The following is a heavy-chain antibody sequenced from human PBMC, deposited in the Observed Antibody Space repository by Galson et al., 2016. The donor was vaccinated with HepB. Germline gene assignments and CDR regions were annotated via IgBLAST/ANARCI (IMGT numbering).Heavy chain of an antibody. J-gene: IGHJ3*02. CDR1: GGSIRSSTW. D-gene: IGHD2-21*02. CDR3: ARRVTPKRLDI. Sequence: SETLSLTCGVSGGSIRSSTWWSWVSQPPGKGLEWIGEVHHTGNTNYNPSLQSRVTISLDQSKNQFSLRLSSVTAADRAVYYCARRVTPKRLDIWGQGTMVTVSS. V-gene: IGHV4-4*02. CDR2: VHHTGNT.